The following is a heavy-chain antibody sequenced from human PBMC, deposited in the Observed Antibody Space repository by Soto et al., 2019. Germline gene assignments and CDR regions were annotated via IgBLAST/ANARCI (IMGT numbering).Heavy chain of an antibody. CDR1: AYTFTSYA. D-gene: IGHD6-13*01. Sequence: ASVPVSCKAAAYTFTSYAMHCVRQAPGQRLEWMGWINAGNGYIKYSQKFQGRVTITRDTSASTAYMELSSLRSEDTAVYYCARDAGIAAAEAYFDYWGQGTLVTVSS. CDR3: ARDAGIAAAEAYFDY. V-gene: IGHV1-3*01. J-gene: IGHJ4*02. CDR2: INAGNGYI.